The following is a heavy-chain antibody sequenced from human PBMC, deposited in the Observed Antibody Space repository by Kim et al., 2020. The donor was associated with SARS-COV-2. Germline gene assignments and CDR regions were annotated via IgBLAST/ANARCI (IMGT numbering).Heavy chain of an antibody. J-gene: IGHJ6*02. CDR3: AREASKRYGMDV. CDR1: GGTFSSYA. Sequence: SVKVSCKASGGTFSSYAISWVRQAPGQGLEWMGGIIPIFGTANYAQKFQGRVTITADESTSTAYMELSSLRSEDTAVYYCAREASKRYGMDVWGQGTTVTVSS. V-gene: IGHV1-69*13. CDR2: IIPIFGTA.